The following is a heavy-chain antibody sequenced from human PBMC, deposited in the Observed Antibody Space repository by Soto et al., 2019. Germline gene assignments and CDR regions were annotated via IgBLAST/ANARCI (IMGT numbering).Heavy chain of an antibody. D-gene: IGHD3-10*01. V-gene: IGHV4-31*03. CDR1: GGSISSGGYY. CDR3: ARGITMVRGVIFSPYFDY. J-gene: IGHJ4*02. Sequence: QVQLQESGPGLVKPSQTLSLTCTVSGGSISSGGYYWSWIRQHPGKGLEWIGYIYYSGSTYYNPTLKSRVTISVDTSKNQFSLKLSSVTAADTAVYYCARGITMVRGVIFSPYFDYWGQGTLVTVSS. CDR2: IYYSGST.